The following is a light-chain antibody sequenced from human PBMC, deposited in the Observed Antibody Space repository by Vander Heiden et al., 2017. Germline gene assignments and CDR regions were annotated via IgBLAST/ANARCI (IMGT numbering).Light chain of an antibody. J-gene: IGKJ1*01. V-gene: IGKV1-39*01. Sequence: DIQMTQSPSSLSASVGDRVTITCRASQSISSYLNWYQQKPGKAPKLLIYAASSLQSGVPSRFSGSGSETDFTLTISSLQPEDFATYYCQQSYSTPQTFGPGTKVEIK. CDR3: QQSYSTPQT. CDR1: QSISSY. CDR2: AAS.